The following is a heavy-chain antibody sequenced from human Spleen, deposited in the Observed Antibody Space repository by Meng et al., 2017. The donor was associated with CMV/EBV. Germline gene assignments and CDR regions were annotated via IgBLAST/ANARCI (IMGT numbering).Heavy chain of an antibody. CDR2: ISAYNGDT. V-gene: IGHV1-18*01. Sequence: ASVKVSCKASGYTFTSYAVNWVRQAPGQGLEWMGWISAYNGDTKSAQKFQGRVTMTRDTSISTAYMELSRLRSDDTAVYYCARGGYATHFDYWGQGTLVTVSS. CDR3: ARGGYATHFDY. J-gene: IGHJ4*02. D-gene: IGHD5-12*01. CDR1: GYTFTSYA.